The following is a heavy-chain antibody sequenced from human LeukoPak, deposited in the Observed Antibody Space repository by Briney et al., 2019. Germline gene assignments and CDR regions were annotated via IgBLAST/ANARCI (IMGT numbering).Heavy chain of an antibody. CDR2: MSAYNGKT. Sequence: ASVKVSCKASGYSFTSYGFNWVRQAPGQGLEWMGWMSAYNGKTNYAHSLQGRVTVTADTSTSTAYMELSSLRSEDTAVYYCARGPIAAAGTADWFDPWGQGTLVTVSS. CDR3: ARGPIAAAGTADWFDP. J-gene: IGHJ5*02. V-gene: IGHV1-18*01. D-gene: IGHD6-13*01. CDR1: GYSFTSYG.